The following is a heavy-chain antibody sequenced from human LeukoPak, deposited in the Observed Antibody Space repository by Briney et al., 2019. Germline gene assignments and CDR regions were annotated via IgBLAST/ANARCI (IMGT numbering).Heavy chain of an antibody. CDR2: ISSSSSYI. Sequence: GRSLRLSCAASGFTFSSYSMNWVRQAPGKGLEWVSSISSSSSYIYYADSVKGRFTISRDNAKNSLYLQMNSLRAEDTAVYYCARASIVVVPAASSRGIYFYYGMDVWGQGTTVTVSS. D-gene: IGHD2-2*01. CDR3: ARASIVVVPAASSRGIYFYYGMDV. CDR1: GFTFSSYS. J-gene: IGHJ6*02. V-gene: IGHV3-21*01.